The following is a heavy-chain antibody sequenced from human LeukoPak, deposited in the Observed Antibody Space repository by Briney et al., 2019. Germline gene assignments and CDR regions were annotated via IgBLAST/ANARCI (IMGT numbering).Heavy chain of an antibody. D-gene: IGHD4-17*01. CDR3: AIEYGAKFDY. CDR2: IYYSGST. J-gene: IGHJ4*02. Sequence: PSETLSLTCTVSGGSISSYYWSWVRQPPGKGLEWIGYIYYSGSTKYNPSLKSRLTISVDTSKNQFSLKLSSVTAADTAVYYCAIEYGAKFDYWGQGTLVTVSS. CDR1: GGSISSYY. V-gene: IGHV4-59*01.